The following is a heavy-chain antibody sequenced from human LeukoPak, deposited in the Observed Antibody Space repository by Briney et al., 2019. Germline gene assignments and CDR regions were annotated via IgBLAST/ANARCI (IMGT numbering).Heavy chain of an antibody. J-gene: IGHJ5*02. Sequence: SVKVSCKASGFTFTSSAVQWVRQARGQRLEWIGWVVVGSGNTNYAQKFQERVTITRDMSTNTAYMELSSQRSEDTAVYYCAAESRSIMEGCFDPWGQGTLVTVSS. CDR2: VVVGSGNT. V-gene: IGHV1-58*01. CDR1: GFTFTSSA. CDR3: AAESRSIMEGCFDP. D-gene: IGHD1-1*01.